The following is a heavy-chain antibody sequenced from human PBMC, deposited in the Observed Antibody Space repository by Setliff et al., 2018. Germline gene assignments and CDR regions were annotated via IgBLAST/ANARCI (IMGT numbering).Heavy chain of an antibody. Sequence: SETLSLTCAASGGTFSDYYWTWIRQPPGKGLEWIGEINHSRSTNYNPSLKSRVIISVDTSKNQFSLKLSSVTAADTAVYYCATDGPVLNGDYISWGQGTLVTVSS. V-gene: IGHV4-34*01. CDR3: ATDGPVLNGDYIS. J-gene: IGHJ5*02. D-gene: IGHD3-10*01. CDR1: GGTFSDYY. CDR2: INHSRST.